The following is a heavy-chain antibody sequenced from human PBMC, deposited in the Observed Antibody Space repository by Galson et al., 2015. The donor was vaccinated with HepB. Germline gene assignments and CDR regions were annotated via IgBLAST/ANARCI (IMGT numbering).Heavy chain of an antibody. CDR1: GFTFSNYW. Sequence: SLRLSCAASGFTFSNYWMHWVRQAPGKGLVWVSRINSDGSTTGYADSVKGRFTISRDNAKNTLYLQMNSLRVEDTAMYYCTSTMVTQFDYWGQGAQVTVSS. D-gene: IGHD4-23*01. V-gene: IGHV3-74*01. CDR2: INSDGSTT. J-gene: IGHJ4*02. CDR3: TSTMVTQFDY.